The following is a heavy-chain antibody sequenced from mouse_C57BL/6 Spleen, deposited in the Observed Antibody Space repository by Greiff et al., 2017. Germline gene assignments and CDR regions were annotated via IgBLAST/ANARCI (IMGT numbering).Heavy chain of an antibody. CDR2: IRNKANGYTK. V-gene: IGHV7-3*01. CDR1: GFTFTDYY. CDR3: ARDWGVSWFAY. Sequence: EVQLVESGGGLVQPGGSLSLSCAASGFTFTDYYMSWVRQPPGKALEWLGFIRNKANGYTKEYSSSVKGRFTISRDNSQSILYLQMNALRAEDSATYYCARDWGVSWFAYWGKGALVTVSA. D-gene: IGHD4-1*01. J-gene: IGHJ3*01.